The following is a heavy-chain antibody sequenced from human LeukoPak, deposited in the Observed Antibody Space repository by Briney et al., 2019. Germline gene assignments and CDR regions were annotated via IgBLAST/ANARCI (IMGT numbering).Heavy chain of an antibody. CDR1: GYSISRGYY. J-gene: IGHJ5*02. Sequence: SETLTLTCTVSGYSISRGYYWSWIRQPAGKGLEWIGRIHTSGSTNYNPSLKSRVTMSGDTSKNQFSLKLSSVTAADTAMYYCARDRYYYDSSNYYAWFDPWGQGTLVTVSS. CDR2: IHTSGST. CDR3: ARDRYYYDSSNYYAWFDP. V-gene: IGHV4-4*07. D-gene: IGHD3-22*01.